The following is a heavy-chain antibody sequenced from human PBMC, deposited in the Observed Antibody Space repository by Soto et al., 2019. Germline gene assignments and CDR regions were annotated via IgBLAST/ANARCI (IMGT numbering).Heavy chain of an antibody. CDR2: ISGSGGST. J-gene: IGHJ4*02. V-gene: IGHV3-23*01. D-gene: IGHD3-22*01. Sequence: EVQLLESGGGLVQHGGSLRLSCAASGFTFSSYAMSWVRQAPGKGLEWVSAISGSGGSTYYADSVKGRFTISRDNSKNTLYLQRNSLRAEDTAVYYCAKVLNMIVVGPSDYWGQGTLVTVSS. CDR1: GFTFSSYA. CDR3: AKVLNMIVVGPSDY.